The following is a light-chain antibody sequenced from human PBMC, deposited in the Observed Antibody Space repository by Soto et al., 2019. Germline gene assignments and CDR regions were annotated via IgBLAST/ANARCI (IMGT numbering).Light chain of an antibody. J-gene: IGKJ5*01. CDR1: QSISSY. Sequence: IQMTQSPSSLSASVGDRVTITCRASQSISSYLNWYQQKPGKAPNLLIYAASSLQSGVPSRFSGSGSGTEFTLTIGGLQPDDFATYFCQQFNSYPITFGQGTRLEIK. CDR3: QQFNSYPIT. CDR2: AAS. V-gene: IGKV1-39*01.